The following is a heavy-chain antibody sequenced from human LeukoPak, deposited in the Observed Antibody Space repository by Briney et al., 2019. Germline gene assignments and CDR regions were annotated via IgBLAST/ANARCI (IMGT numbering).Heavy chain of an antibody. CDR1: GFAFSSYA. J-gene: IGHJ4*02. Sequence: GGALRLSCAASGFAFSSYAMSWVRQAPGKGLEWVSTISSSGGSTYYADSVKGRFTVSRDNSKNTVFLQMNSLRAEDTAVYYCAKDLGRDGYEIFDYWGQGTLVTVSS. CDR2: ISSSGGST. D-gene: IGHD5-24*01. CDR3: AKDLGRDGYEIFDY. V-gene: IGHV3-23*01.